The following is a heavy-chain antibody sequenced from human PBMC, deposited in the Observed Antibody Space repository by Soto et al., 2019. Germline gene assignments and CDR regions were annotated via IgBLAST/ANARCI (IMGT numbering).Heavy chain of an antibody. CDR2: IYYSGST. CDR3: ARGNYGDYGVGGNYFDY. J-gene: IGHJ4*02. D-gene: IGHD4-17*01. Sequence: LSLTCTVSGGSISSGGYYWSWIRQHPGKGLEWIGYIYYSGSTYYNPSLKSRVTISVDTSKNQFSLKLSSVTAADTAVYYCARGNYGDYGVGGNYFDYWGQGTLVTVSS. V-gene: IGHV4-31*03. CDR1: GGSISSGGYY.